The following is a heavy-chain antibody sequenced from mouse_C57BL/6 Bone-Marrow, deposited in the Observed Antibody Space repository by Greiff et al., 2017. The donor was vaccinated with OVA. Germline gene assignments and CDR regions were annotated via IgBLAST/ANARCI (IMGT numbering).Heavy chain of an antibody. CDR1: GFNIKDDY. CDR3: TTTVPWFAY. Sequence: LVESGAELVRPGASVKLSCTASGFNIKDDYMHWVKQRPEQGLEWIGWIDPENGDTEYASKFQGKATITADTSSNTAYLQLSSLTSEDTAVYYCTTTVPWFAYWGQGTLVTVSA. CDR2: IDPENGDT. V-gene: IGHV14-4*01. J-gene: IGHJ3*01. D-gene: IGHD1-1*01.